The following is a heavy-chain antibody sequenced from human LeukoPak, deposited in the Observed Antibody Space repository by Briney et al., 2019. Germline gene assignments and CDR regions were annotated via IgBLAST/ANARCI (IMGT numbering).Heavy chain of an antibody. Sequence: GGSLRLSCAASGLTVSSNYMSWVRQAPGKGLEWVSVIYSGGSTYYADSVKGRFTISRDNSKNTLYLQMNSLRAEDTAVYYCARELGIAAAGLYYFDYWGQGTLVTVSS. J-gene: IGHJ4*02. D-gene: IGHD6-13*01. CDR1: GLTVSSNY. CDR2: IYSGGST. V-gene: IGHV3-53*05. CDR3: ARELGIAAAGLYYFDY.